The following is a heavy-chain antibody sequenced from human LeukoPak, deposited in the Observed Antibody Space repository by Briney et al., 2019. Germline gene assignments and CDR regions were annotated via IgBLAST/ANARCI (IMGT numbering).Heavy chain of an antibody. CDR3: AKPAEIAAAGFYYYGMDV. V-gene: IGHV3-23*01. J-gene: IGHJ6*02. D-gene: IGHD6-13*01. CDR2: ISGSGGST. Sequence: PGGSLRLSCAASGFTFSRYWMSWVRPAPGKGLEWVSAISGSGGSTSYADSVKGRFTISRDNSKNTLYLQMNSLRAEDTAVYYCAKPAEIAAAGFYYYGMDVWGQGTTVTVSS. CDR1: GFTFSRYW.